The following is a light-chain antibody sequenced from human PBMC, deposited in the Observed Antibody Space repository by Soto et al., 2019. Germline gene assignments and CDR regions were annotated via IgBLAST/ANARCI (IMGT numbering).Light chain of an antibody. CDR1: QGISSG. CDR2: DAS. Sequence: AIQLTQSPSSLSASVRDRVTITCRASQGISSGLAWYQQKPGKPPKLLIYDASGLESVVPSRFSGSGSGTDFTLTISSLQPEDFATYYCQQFKSYPLTFGPGTKVNI. V-gene: IGKV1-13*02. J-gene: IGKJ3*01. CDR3: QQFKSYPLT.